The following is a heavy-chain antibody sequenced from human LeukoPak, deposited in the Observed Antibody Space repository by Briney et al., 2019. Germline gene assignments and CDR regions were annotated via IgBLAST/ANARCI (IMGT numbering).Heavy chain of an antibody. Sequence: SETLSLTCAVYGGSFSGYCWSWIRQPPGKGLEWIGEINHSGSTNYNPSLKSRVTISVDTSKNQFSLKLSSVTAADTAVYYCATEVVQYYYMDVWGKGTTVSISS. CDR1: GGSFSGYC. J-gene: IGHJ6*03. D-gene: IGHD3-22*01. V-gene: IGHV4-34*01. CDR3: ATEVVQYYYMDV. CDR2: INHSGST.